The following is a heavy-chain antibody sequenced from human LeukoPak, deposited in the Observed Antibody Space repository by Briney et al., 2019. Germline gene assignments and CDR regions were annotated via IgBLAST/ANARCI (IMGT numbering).Heavy chain of an antibody. D-gene: IGHD2-15*01. CDR2: IRYDGSNK. J-gene: IGHJ6*02. CDR1: GFTFSSYG. V-gene: IGHV3-30*02. Sequence: GGSLRLSCAASGFTFSSYGMHWVRQAPGKGLEWVAFIRYDGSNKYYADSVKGRFTISRDNSKNTLYLQMNSLRAGDTAVYYCAKVSRYCSGGSCFRELYGMDVWGQGTTVTVSS. CDR3: AKVSRYCSGGSCFRELYGMDV.